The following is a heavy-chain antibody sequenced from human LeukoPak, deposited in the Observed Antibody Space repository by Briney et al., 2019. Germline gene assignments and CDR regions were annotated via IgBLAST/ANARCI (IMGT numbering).Heavy chain of an antibody. CDR2: ISFDGSLR. Sequence: GGSLRLSCAASGFPFSTSAMHWVRQAPGKGLEWVAVISFDGSLRYAADSLKGRFTVSRDNSNNTVYLGMNSLRREDTAVYYCSRGWLRTNPLDPWGQGTLVTVSS. J-gene: IGHJ5*02. CDR3: SRGWLRTNPLDP. V-gene: IGHV3-30*04. CDR1: GFPFSTSA. D-gene: IGHD5-12*01.